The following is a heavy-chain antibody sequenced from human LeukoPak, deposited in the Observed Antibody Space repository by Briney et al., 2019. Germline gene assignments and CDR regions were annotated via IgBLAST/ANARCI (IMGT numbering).Heavy chain of an antibody. J-gene: IGHJ4*02. CDR2: MNPNSGGT. CDR1: GYTFTSYD. D-gene: IGHD1-26*01. CDR3: ARERLGATDFDY. Sequence: ASVKVSCKASGYTFTSYDINWVRQATGQGLEWMGWMNPNSGGTNYAQKFQGWVTMTRDTSISTAYMELSRLRSDDTAVYYCARERLGATDFDYWGQGTLVTVSS. V-gene: IGHV1-2*04.